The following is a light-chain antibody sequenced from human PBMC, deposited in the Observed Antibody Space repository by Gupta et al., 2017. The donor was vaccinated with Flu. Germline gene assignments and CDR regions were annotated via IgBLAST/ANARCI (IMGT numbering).Light chain of an antibody. CDR3: GACDSILSAYV. J-gene: IGLJ1*01. Sequence: QSVLTQPPSVSAATGQKVTISCSGSNSNIGSDYVSWTQQLPGTAPKLLIYKDDKRPSVIPDRFSGSNSGASATLGSTGLQTGDDADYYCGACDSILSAYVFGTGTKVTVL. V-gene: IGLV1-51*02. CDR1: NSNIGSDY. CDR2: KDD.